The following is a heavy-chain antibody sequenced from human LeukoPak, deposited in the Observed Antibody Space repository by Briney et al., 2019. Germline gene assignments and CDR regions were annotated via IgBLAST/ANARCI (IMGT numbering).Heavy chain of an antibody. Sequence: GGSLRLSCAGSGFIFSSYAMHWVRQAPGKGLEWVAVISYDGNTRFYADSVKGRFTISRDNARNSLYLQMNSLRPEDTALYYCAKVTYDSSGYYPLFDYWGQGTLVTVSS. CDR2: ISYDGNTR. CDR3: AKVTYDSSGYYPLFDY. CDR1: GFIFSSYA. V-gene: IGHV3-30*01. D-gene: IGHD3-22*01. J-gene: IGHJ4*02.